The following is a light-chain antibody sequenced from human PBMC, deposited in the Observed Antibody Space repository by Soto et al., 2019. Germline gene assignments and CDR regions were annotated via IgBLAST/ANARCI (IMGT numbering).Light chain of an antibody. V-gene: IGLV2-14*01. CDR1: SSDVGGYNY. J-gene: IGLJ1*01. Sequence: QSVLTQPASVSGSPGQSITISCTGTSSDVGGYNYVSWYQQHPGKAPKLMIYDVSNRPSGVSNRFSGSKSGNTASLTLSGLQAEDEVFFYCSSYTGSSTGPLYVFGTGTKLTVL. CDR3: SSYTGSSTGPLYV. CDR2: DVS.